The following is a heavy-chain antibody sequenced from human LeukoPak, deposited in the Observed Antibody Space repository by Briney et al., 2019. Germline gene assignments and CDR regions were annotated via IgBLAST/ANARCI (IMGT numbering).Heavy chain of an antibody. J-gene: IGHJ5*02. D-gene: IGHD2-2*01. CDR3: AREYQHNWFDP. CDR1: GGSISSSSYY. Sequence: SETLSLTCTVSGGSISSSSYYWGWIRQPPGKGLEWIGYIYYSGSTNYNPSLKSRVTISVDTSKNQFSLKLSSVTAADTAVYYCAREYQHNWFDPWGQGTLVTVSS. CDR2: IYYSGST. V-gene: IGHV4-61*01.